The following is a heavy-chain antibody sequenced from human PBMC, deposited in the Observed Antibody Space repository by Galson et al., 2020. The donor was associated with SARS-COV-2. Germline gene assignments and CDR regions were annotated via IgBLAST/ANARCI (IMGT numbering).Heavy chain of an antibody. Sequence: QLGESLKISCAASGFTFSSYWMSWVRQAPGKGLEWVANIKQDGSEKYYVDSVKGRFTISRDNAKNSLYLQMNSLRAEDTAVYYCAREGCGGDCYSPSYGMDVWGQGTTVTVSS. V-gene: IGHV3-7*01. D-gene: IGHD2-21*02. J-gene: IGHJ6*02. CDR2: IKQDGSEK. CDR1: GFTFSSYW. CDR3: AREGCGGDCYSPSYGMDV.